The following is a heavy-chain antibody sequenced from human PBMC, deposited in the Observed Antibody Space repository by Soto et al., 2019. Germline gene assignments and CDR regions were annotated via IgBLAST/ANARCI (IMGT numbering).Heavy chain of an antibody. V-gene: IGHV3-21*01. CDR2: ISSSSSYI. J-gene: IGHJ6*02. CDR1: GFTFSSYS. CDR3: ARDGPPRNGMDV. Sequence: EVQLVESGGGLVKPGGSLRLSCAASGFTFSSYSMNWVRQAPGKGLEWVSSISSSSSYIYYADSVKGRFTISRDNDKNSLYLQMNSLRAEDTAVYYCARDGPPRNGMDVWGQGTTVTVSS.